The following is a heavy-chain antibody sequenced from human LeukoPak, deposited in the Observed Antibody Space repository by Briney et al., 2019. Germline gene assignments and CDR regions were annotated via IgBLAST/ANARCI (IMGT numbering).Heavy chain of an antibody. CDR3: ARVGDHYHWYLDL. CDR2: LYSGSST. V-gene: IGHV3-53*01. J-gene: IGHJ2*01. Sequence: GGSLRLSCAASGFSVSTNYMNWVRQAPGKGLEWVSILYSGSSTNYTDSVKGRFTISRDNSRNTLYLHMTNLRAEDTAVYYCARVGDHYHWYLDLWGRGSLLTVSS. CDR1: GFSVSTNY. D-gene: IGHD3-10*01.